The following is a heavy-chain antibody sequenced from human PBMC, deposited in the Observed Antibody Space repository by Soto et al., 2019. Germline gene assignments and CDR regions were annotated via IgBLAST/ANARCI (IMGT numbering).Heavy chain of an antibody. CDR1: GYTFSNYY. J-gene: IGHJ4*02. Sequence: ASVKVSCKGAGYTFSNYYMHWVRQAPGQGLEWMGWINPNSGGTNYAQKFQGRVTMTRDTSISTAYMELSRLRSDDTAVYYCARGLYYDSSGSPGYWGQGTLVTVSS. CDR2: INPNSGGT. V-gene: IGHV1-2*02. CDR3: ARGLYYDSSGSPGY. D-gene: IGHD3-22*01.